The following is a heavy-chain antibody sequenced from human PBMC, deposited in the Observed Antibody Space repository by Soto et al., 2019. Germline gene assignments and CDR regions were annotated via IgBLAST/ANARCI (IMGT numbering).Heavy chain of an antibody. CDR3: ARGDAGYYGMDV. CDR1: RGSITSRDNF. CDR2: IYHSGRT. V-gene: IGHV4-30-2*01. Sequence: TRSLTSSVCRGSITSRDNFGSWIRKPPGKGREYIGYIYHSGRTYYSPSLKSRVTISVDRSKNHFSLNLSSVTAADTAVYYCARGDAGYYGMDVWGQGTAVT. J-gene: IGHJ6*02.